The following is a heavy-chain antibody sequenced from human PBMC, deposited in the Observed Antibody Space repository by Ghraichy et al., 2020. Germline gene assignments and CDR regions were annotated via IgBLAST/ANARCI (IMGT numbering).Heavy chain of an antibody. V-gene: IGHV6-1*01. J-gene: IGHJ6*02. CDR2: TYYRSKWYT. CDR1: GDSVSSNSAA. Sequence: SQTLSLTCAISGDSVSSNSAAWNWIRQSPSRGLEWLGRTYYRSKWYTDYAVSVKSRITINPDTSKNQFSLQLNSVTPEDTAVYYCARDSYGSGSYSDGMDVWGQGTTVTVSS. D-gene: IGHD3-10*01. CDR3: ARDSYGSGSYSDGMDV.